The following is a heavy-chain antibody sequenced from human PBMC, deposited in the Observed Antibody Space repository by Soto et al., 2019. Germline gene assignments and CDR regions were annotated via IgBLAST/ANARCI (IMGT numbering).Heavy chain of an antibody. J-gene: IGHJ6*02. V-gene: IGHV3-30-3*01. CDR2: ISYDGSNK. Sequence: QVQLVESGGGVVQPGRSLRLSCAASGFTFSSYAMHWVRQAPGKGLEWVAVISYDGSNKYYADSVKGRFTISRDNSKNKLYLQMNSMSAEDPAVYYCARARSYDYVWGSYRYSDYYYYGMDVWGQGTTVTVSS. D-gene: IGHD3-16*02. CDR1: GFTFSSYA. CDR3: ARARSYDYVWGSYRYSDYYYYGMDV.